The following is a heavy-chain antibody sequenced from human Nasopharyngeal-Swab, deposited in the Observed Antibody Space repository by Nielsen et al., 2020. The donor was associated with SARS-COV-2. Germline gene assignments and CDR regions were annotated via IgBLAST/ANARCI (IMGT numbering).Heavy chain of an antibody. V-gene: IGHV3-15*07. CDR2: IKSKTDGGTT. CDR3: TTDGTTTVTTWVDV. D-gene: IGHD4-17*01. Sequence: VRQVPGKGLGWVGRIKSKTDGGTTDYAAPVKGRFTISRDDSKNTLYLQMNSLKTEDTAVYYCTTDGTTTVTTWVDVWGKGTTVTVSS. J-gene: IGHJ6*04.